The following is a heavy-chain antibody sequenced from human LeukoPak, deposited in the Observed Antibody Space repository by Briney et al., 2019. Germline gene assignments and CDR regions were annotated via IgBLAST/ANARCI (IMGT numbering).Heavy chain of an antibody. CDR3: ARDVHGDYGSGWFDP. Sequence: SVKVSCKASGGTFSSYAISWVRQAPGQGLEWMGRIIPILGTANYAQKFQGRVTITTDESTSTAYMELSSLRSEDTAVYYCARDVHGDYGSGWFDPWGQGTLVSVSS. V-gene: IGHV1-69*11. CDR1: GGTFSSYA. D-gene: IGHD4-17*01. J-gene: IGHJ5*02. CDR2: IIPILGTA.